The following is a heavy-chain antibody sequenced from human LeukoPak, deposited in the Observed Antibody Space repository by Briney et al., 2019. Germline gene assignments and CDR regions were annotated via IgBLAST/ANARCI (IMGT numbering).Heavy chain of an antibody. J-gene: IGHJ4*02. D-gene: IGHD4-23*01. Sequence: KPSETLSLTCTVSGYSISSGYYWGWIRQPPGKGLEWIGSIYHSGSTYYNPSLKSRVTISVDASKNQFSLKLSSVTAADTAVYYCARDYGGNYYFDYWGQGTLVTVSS. V-gene: IGHV4-38-2*02. CDR2: IYHSGST. CDR3: ARDYGGNYYFDY. CDR1: GYSISSGYY.